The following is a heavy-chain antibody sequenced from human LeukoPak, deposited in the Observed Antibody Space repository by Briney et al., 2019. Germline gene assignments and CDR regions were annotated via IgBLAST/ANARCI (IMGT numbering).Heavy chain of an antibody. CDR1: GYTFTSYY. V-gene: IGHV1-46*01. CDR2: INPSGGST. J-gene: IGHJ5*02. Sequence: ASVKVSCKASGYTFTSYYMHWVRQAPGQGLEWMGIINPSGGSTSYVQKFQGRVTMTRDTSTSTVYMELSSLRSEDTAVYYCARDSSGWYIGFDPWGQGTLVTVSS. CDR3: ARDSSGWYIGFDP. D-gene: IGHD6-19*01.